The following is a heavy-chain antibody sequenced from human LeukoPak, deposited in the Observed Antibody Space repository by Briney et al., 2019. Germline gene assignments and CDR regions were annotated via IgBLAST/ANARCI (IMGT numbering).Heavy chain of an antibody. V-gene: IGHV3-53*04. CDR2: IYSGGST. CDR3: ARDLAYYDILGGMDV. D-gene: IGHD3-9*01. Sequence: GGSLRLSCAASGFTVSSNYMSWVRQAPGKGLEWVSVIYSGGSTYYADSVKGRFTISRHNSKNTLYLQMNSLRAEDTAVYYCARDLAYYDILGGMDVWGQGTTVTVSS. J-gene: IGHJ6*02. CDR1: GFTVSSNY.